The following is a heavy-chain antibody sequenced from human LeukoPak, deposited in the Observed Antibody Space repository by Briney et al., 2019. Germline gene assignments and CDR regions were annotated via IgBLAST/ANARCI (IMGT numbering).Heavy chain of an antibody. CDR1: GFTFSSYA. CDR2: ISYDGSNK. CDR3: ARDPGDSVFDP. Sequence: GSLRLSCAASGFTFSSYAMHWVRQAPGKGLEWVAVISYDGSNKYYADSVKGRFTISRDNSKNTLYLQMNSLRAEDTAVYYCARDPGDSVFDPWGQGTLVTVSS. V-gene: IGHV3-30*01. D-gene: IGHD2-15*01. J-gene: IGHJ5*02.